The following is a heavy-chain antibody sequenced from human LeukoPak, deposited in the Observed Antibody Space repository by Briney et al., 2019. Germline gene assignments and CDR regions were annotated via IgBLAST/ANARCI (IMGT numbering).Heavy chain of an antibody. D-gene: IGHD4/OR15-4a*01. CDR3: ANEEVPNDY. J-gene: IGHJ4*02. CDR1: GFPFSSHA. Sequence: GGSLRLSCEVSGFPFSSHAMSWVRQAPGRGLEWVSGISIGADMTYYADSVQGRFIISRDNSKNTVYLQMDSLRVEDTAVYYCANEEVPNDYWGQGTLVTVSS. CDR2: ISIGADMT. V-gene: IGHV3-23*01.